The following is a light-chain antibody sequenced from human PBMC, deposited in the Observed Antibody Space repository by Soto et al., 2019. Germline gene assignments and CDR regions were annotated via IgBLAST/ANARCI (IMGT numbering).Light chain of an antibody. J-gene: IGKJ1*01. CDR2: AAS. CDR3: QQTYSTPTWT. Sequence: DIQMTQSPSSLSASIGDRVTISCRASQSISDYLTWYQQKPGRAPKLLIYAASSLQTGVPSRFSGSGSGTDFTLTISGLQPEDFANYYCQQTYSTPTWTFGQGTKVDIK. CDR1: QSISDY. V-gene: IGKV1-39*01.